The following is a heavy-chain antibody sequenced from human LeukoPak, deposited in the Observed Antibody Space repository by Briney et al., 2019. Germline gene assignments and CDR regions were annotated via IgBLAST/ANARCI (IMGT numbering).Heavy chain of an antibody. Sequence: GGPLRLSCAASGFTFSSYAMSWVRQAPGKGLEWVSAISGSGGSTYYADSVKGRFTISRDNSKNTLYLQMNSLRAEDTAVYYCAKGLLRIAAAGSDYSGQGTLVTVSS. J-gene: IGHJ4*02. D-gene: IGHD6-13*01. CDR2: ISGSGGST. V-gene: IGHV3-23*01. CDR1: GFTFSSYA. CDR3: AKGLLRIAAAGSDY.